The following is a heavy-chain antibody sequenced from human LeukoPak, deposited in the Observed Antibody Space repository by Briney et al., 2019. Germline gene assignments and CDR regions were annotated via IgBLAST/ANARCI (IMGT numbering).Heavy chain of an antibody. CDR3: AKEENDYDILTGYYNWFDP. V-gene: IGHV3-30*02. D-gene: IGHD3-9*01. CDR1: GFTFSSYG. J-gene: IGHJ5*02. Sequence: PGGSLRLSCAASGFTFSSYGMHWVRQAPGKGLEWVAFIRYDGSNKYYADSVKGRFTISRDNSKNTLYLQMNSLRAEDTAVYCCAKEENDYDILTGYYNWFDPWGQGTLVTVSS. CDR2: IRYDGSNK.